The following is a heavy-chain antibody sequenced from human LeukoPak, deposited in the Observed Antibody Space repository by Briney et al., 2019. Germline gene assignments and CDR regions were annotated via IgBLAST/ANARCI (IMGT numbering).Heavy chain of an antibody. Sequence: SETLSLTCTVSGGSISSGSYYWSWIRQSPGKGLEWIVYLYYTGSTSYNPSLKSRVTISADTSKNQFSLKLNSVTAADTAVYYCATRKLGNDYWGQGTLVTVSS. D-gene: IGHD7-27*01. J-gene: IGHJ4*02. CDR1: GGSISSGSYY. CDR3: ATRKLGNDY. CDR2: LYYTGST. V-gene: IGHV4-61*01.